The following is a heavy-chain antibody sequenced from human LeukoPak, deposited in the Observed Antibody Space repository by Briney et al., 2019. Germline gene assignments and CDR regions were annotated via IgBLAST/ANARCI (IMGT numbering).Heavy chain of an antibody. Sequence: GGSLRLSCAASGFTFDDYGMSWVRQAPGKGLEWVSGINWNGGSTGYADSVKGRFTISRDNAKNSLYLQMNSLRAEDTALYYCAREGAYSSSWYQSDYYYYYMDVWGKGTTVTVSS. CDR3: AREGAYSSSWYQSDYYYYYMDV. J-gene: IGHJ6*03. V-gene: IGHV3-20*04. D-gene: IGHD6-13*01. CDR2: INWNGGST. CDR1: GFTFDDYG.